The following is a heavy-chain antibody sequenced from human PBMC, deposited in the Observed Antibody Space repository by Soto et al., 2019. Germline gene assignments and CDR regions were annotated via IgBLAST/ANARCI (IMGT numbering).Heavy chain of an antibody. J-gene: IGHJ4*02. V-gene: IGHV1-3*01. Sequence: QVHLVQSGAEVRKPGASVKVSCKASGYTFRSYAMHWVRQAPGQRLEWMGWINAGYGNTKSSQKFQDRVTISRDTSASTAYMELTSVRSEDTAVYYCARDTGDGTFDFWGQGTLVTVSS. CDR2: INAGYGNT. CDR3: ARDTGDGTFDF. D-gene: IGHD7-27*01. CDR1: GYTFRSYA.